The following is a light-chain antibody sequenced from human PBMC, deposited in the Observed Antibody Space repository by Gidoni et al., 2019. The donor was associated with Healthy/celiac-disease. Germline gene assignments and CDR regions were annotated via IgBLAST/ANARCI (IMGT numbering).Light chain of an antibody. V-gene: IGLV2-8*01. J-gene: IGLJ3*02. CDR1: SSDVGGYND. CDR2: VGS. Sequence: QSALPQAPAASASAGQSVTISCTGTSSDVGGYNDVSWYQQQPGNAPLLMIYVGSRPPAGAPHLFSGSKAGTAAFLTVAVLHAEEDAYYYCSSYAGSNNLVFGGGTKLTVL. CDR3: SSYAGSNNLV.